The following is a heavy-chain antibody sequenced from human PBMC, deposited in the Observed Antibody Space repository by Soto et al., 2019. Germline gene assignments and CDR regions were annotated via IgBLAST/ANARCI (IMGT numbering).Heavy chain of an antibody. J-gene: IGHJ4*02. D-gene: IGHD6-19*01. CDR3: AVRGSDTSKGLLG. CDR1: GYSFLYYA. CDR2: ISPYNANT. V-gene: IGHV1-18*01. Sequence: QVQLVQSGGEVREPGASVKVSCKTSGYSFLYYAISWVRQAPGQGLEWLGWISPYNANTKYVEGVQGRVTITTDTATSTAYLELRSLISDDTAVYYCAVRGSDTSKGLLGWGQGTLVTVSS.